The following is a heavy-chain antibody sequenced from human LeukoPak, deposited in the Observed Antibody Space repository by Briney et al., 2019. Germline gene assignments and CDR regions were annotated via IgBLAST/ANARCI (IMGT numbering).Heavy chain of an antibody. CDR3: ASDYDSSVCLG. CDR1: GFTVSSNE. V-gene: IGHV3-38-3*01. Sequence: GGSLRLSCAASGFTVSSNEMSWVRQAPGKGLEWVSSISGGSTNYADSRKGRFTISRDNSKNTLYLQMNSLRAEDTAVFYCASDYDSSVCLGWGQGTLVTVSS. J-gene: IGHJ4*02. D-gene: IGHD3-22*01. CDR2: ISGGST.